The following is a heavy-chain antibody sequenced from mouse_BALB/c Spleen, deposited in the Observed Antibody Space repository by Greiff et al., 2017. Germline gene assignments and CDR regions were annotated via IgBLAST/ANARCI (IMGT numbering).Heavy chain of an antibody. D-gene: IGHD2-4*01. CDR1: GYAFTNYL. V-gene: IGHV1-54*02. Sequence: VQLQQSGAELVRPGTSVKVSCKASGYAFTNYLIEWVKQRPGQGLEWIGVINPGSGGTNYNEKFKGKATLTADKSSNTAYMQLSSLTSEDSAVYFCARGDDYDGPYYFDYWGQGTTLTVSS. J-gene: IGHJ2*01. CDR3: ARGDDYDGPYYFDY. CDR2: INPGSGGT.